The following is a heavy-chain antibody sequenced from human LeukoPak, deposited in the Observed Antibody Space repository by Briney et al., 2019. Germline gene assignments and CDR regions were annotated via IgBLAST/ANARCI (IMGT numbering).Heavy chain of an antibody. CDR1: GFTFSSYW. V-gene: IGHV3-7*01. CDR3: ARDEDAIVGAIDDY. D-gene: IGHD1-26*01. J-gene: IGHJ4*02. CDR2: IKPDGSEI. Sequence: GGSLRLSCAASGFTFSSYWMSWVRQAPEKGLEWVAKIKPDGSEIYHVDSVQGRFTISRDNAKNSLYLQMNSLRAEDTAVYYCARDEDAIVGAIDDYWGQGTLVTVSS.